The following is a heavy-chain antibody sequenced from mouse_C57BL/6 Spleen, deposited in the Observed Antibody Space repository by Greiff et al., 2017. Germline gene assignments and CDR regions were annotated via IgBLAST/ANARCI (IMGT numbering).Heavy chain of an antibody. CDR1: GYTFTSYW. J-gene: IGHJ4*01. V-gene: IGHV1-50*01. Sequence: VQLQPPWAELVKPGASVKLSCKASGYTFTSYWMQWVKQRPGQGLEWIGEIDPSDSYTNYNQKFKGKATLTVDTSSSTAYMQLSSLTSEDSAVYYCARALLYAMDYWGQGTSVTVSS. CDR3: ARALLYAMDY. CDR2: IDPSDSYT.